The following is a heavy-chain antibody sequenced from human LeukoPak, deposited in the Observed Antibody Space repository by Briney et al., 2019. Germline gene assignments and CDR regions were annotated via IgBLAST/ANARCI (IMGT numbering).Heavy chain of an antibody. CDR3: ATSAITGTTPDY. J-gene: IGHJ4*02. CDR1: GFTFSSYS. D-gene: IGHD1-20*01. CDR2: ISSSSSYI. Sequence: GGSLRLSCAASGFTFSSYSMNWVRQAPGKGLEWVSSISSSSSYIYYADSVKGRFTISRNNAKNSLYLQMNSLRAEDTAVYYCATSAITGTTPDYWGQGTLVTVSS. V-gene: IGHV3-21*01.